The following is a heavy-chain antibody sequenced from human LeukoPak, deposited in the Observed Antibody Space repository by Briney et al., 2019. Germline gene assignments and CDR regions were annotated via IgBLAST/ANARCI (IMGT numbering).Heavy chain of an antibody. CDR3: ARDVRHRYCSSTSCYRGWFDP. Sequence: ASVTVSCKASGYTFSGYDMHWVRQAPGQGLEWMGWINPNSGGTNYAQKFQGRVTITADESTSTAYMELSSLRSEDTAVYYCARDVRHRYCSSTSCYRGWFDPWGRGTLVTVSS. V-gene: IGHV1-2*02. CDR1: GYTFSGYD. CDR2: INPNSGGT. D-gene: IGHD2-2*01. J-gene: IGHJ5*02.